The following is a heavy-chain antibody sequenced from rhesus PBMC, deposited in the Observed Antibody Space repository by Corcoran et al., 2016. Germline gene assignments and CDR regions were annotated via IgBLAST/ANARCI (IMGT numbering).Heavy chain of an antibody. Sequence: QLQLQESGPGLVKPSETLSLTCAVSGGSISSNYWSWIRQPPEKGLEWIGRISGSGRSSDYNPTLNSRVTISTDTSKNQFALKLSAVTAADTGVYYWARDIGSFDYWGQGVLVTVSS. J-gene: IGHJ4*01. V-gene: IGHV4-173*01. CDR1: GGSISSNY. D-gene: IGHD1-1-1*01. CDR2: ISGSGRSS. CDR3: ARDIGSFDY.